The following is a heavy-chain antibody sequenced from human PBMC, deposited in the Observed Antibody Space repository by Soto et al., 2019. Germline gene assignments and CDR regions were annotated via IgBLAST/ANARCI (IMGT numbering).Heavy chain of an antibody. CDR1: SDSMRKYY. CDR2: IYDSGST. V-gene: IGHV4-59*01. Sequence: SETLSLTCSVSSDSMRKYYWNWIRQPPGKGLEWIGYIYDSGSTNYNPSLRSRVTISVDTSKNQFSLKLSSVTAADTAVYYCARDMGGSYYSLRFDPWGPGTLVTVSS. J-gene: IGHJ5*02. D-gene: IGHD1-26*01. CDR3: ARDMGGSYYSLRFDP.